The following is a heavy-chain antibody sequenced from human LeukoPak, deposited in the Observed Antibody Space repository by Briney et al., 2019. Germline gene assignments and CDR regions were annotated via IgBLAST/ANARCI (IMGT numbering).Heavy chain of an antibody. CDR2: IKPSDGST. CDR1: GYTFSNYY. J-gene: IGHJ5*02. V-gene: IGHV1-46*01. D-gene: IGHD1-26*01. Sequence: GASVKVSCKTSGYTFSNYYLHWVRQAPGQGPEWMGIIKPSDGSTQYPQKFQGRVTMTRDMSASTVYMELSSLSSDDTAVYYCARGGSGTYYTCFDPWGQGTLVTVSS. CDR3: ARGGSGTYYTCFDP.